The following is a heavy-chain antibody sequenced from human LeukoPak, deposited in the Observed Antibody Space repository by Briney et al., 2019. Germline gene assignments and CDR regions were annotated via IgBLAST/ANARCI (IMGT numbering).Heavy chain of an antibody. V-gene: IGHV3-9*02. D-gene: IGHD6-13*01. CDR2: IFWNGEGA. CDR3: TKDISAGGLDY. CDR1: GFTSNDHA. Sequence: GRSLRLSCVASGFTSNDHAMHWVRQAPGKGLEWVSGIFWNGEGAGYADSVKGRFTISRDNAKNSLYLQMNSLRPEDTALYYCTKDISAGGLDYWGQGTLVTVSS. J-gene: IGHJ4*02.